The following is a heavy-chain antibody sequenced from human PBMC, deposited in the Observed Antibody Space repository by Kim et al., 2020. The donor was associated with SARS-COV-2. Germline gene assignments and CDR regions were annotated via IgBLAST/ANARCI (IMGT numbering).Heavy chain of an antibody. D-gene: IGHD6-13*01. Sequence: SETLSLTCTVSGGSISSGGYYWSWIRQHPGKGLEWIGYIYYSGSTYYNPSLKSRVTISVDTSKNQFSLKLSSVTAADTAVYYCARGHRIAAAVWFDPWGQGTLVTVSA. V-gene: IGHV4-31*03. J-gene: IGHJ5*02. CDR2: IYYSGST. CDR3: ARGHRIAAAVWFDP. CDR1: GGSISSGGYY.